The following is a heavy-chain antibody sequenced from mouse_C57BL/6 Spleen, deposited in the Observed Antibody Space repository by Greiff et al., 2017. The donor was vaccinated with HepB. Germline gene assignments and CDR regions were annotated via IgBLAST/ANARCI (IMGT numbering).Heavy chain of an antibody. CDR1: GFTFSDYG. Sequence: EVQVVESGGGLVKPGGSLKLSCAASGFTFSDYGMHWVRQAPEKGLEWVAYISSGSSTIYYADTVKGRFTISRDNAKNTLFLQMTSLRSEDTAMYYCAREGYYGSSYGFDVWGTGTTVTVSS. V-gene: IGHV5-17*01. CDR3: AREGYYGSSYGFDV. CDR2: ISSGSSTI. J-gene: IGHJ1*03. D-gene: IGHD1-1*01.